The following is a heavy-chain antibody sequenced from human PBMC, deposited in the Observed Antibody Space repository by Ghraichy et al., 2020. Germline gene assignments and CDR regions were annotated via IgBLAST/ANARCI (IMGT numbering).Heavy chain of an antibody. CDR2: VSYDGATK. CDR3: ARDIKSSSWSYYYYAMDV. CDR1: GFTFSTYS. V-gene: IGHV3-30-3*01. D-gene: IGHD6-13*01. Sequence: GGSLRLSCAASGFTFSTYSMHWVRQAPGKGLEWVAVVSYDGATKYYADSLKGRFIISRDNSKNTLYLQLNSLRGEDTAVYYCARDIKSSSWSYYYYAMDVWGQGTTVIVSS. J-gene: IGHJ6*02.